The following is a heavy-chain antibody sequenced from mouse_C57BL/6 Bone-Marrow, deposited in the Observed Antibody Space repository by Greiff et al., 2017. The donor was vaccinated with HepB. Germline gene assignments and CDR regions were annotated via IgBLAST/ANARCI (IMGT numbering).Heavy chain of an antibody. Sequence: VKLQQPGAELVKPGASVKLSCKASGYTFTSYWMHWVKQRPGQGLEWIGMIHPNSGSTNYNEKFKSKATLTVDKSSSTAYMQLISLTSEDSAVYYCARGAYYSNYVYAMDYWGQGTSVTVSS. CDR3: ARGAYYSNYVYAMDY. J-gene: IGHJ4*01. V-gene: IGHV1-64*01. CDR1: GYTFTSYW. D-gene: IGHD2-5*01. CDR2: IHPNSGST.